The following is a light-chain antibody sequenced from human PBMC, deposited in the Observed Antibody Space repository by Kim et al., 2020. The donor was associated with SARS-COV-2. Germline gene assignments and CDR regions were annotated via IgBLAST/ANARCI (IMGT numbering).Light chain of an antibody. Sequence: LSPGERATLSFRASQSVSSNYLAWYQQKPGQAPRLLIYGASSRASGIPDRFSGSGSGTDFTLTISRLEPEDFAVYYCQQYGTSPDTFGQGTKLEI. CDR2: GAS. CDR3: QQYGTSPDT. CDR1: QSVSSNY. J-gene: IGKJ2*01. V-gene: IGKV3-20*01.